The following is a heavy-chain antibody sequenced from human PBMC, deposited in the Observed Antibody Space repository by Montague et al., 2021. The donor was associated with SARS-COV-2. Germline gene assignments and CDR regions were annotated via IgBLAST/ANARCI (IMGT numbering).Heavy chain of an antibody. D-gene: IGHD3-10*01. CDR3: ARDRFDFGAGRQGTIDF. V-gene: IGHV4-4*07. CDR1: GDSITNHY. J-gene: IGHJ4*02. Sequence: SETLSLTCSVSGDSITNHYWSWIRQPAGKGLEWIGRMNFTEKTNFSPFFSSRLTMSADTSKNQFSLKLTSVTAADTAIYFCARDRFDFGAGRQGTIDFWGQGTLVTVSS. CDR2: MNFTEKT.